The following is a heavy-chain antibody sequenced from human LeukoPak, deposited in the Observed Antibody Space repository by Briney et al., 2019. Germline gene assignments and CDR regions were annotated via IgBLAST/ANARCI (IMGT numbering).Heavy chain of an antibody. D-gene: IGHD5-18*01. CDR1: GFTFSSYS. V-gene: IGHV3-7*01. CDR2: IKQDGSEK. Sequence: PGGSLRLSCAASGFTFSSYSMNWVRQAPGKGLEWVANIKQDGSEKYYVDSVKGRFTISRDNAKNSLYLQMNSLRAEDTAVYYCARRGYSYGSDYWGQGTLVTVSS. CDR3: ARRGYSYGSDY. J-gene: IGHJ4*02.